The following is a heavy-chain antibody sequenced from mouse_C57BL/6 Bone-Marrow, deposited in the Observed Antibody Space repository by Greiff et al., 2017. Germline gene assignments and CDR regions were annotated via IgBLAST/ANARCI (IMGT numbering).Heavy chain of an antibody. J-gene: IGHJ3*01. CDR1: GYTFTSYW. D-gene: IGHD1-1*01. V-gene: IGHV1-64*01. CDR3: ANDYGSSYWFAY. CDR2: IHPNSGST. Sequence: VQLQQPGAELVKPGASVKLSCKASGYTFTSYWMHWVKQRPGQGLEWIGMIHPNSGSTNYNEKFKSKATLTVDKSSSTADMQLSSLTSEDSAVYYCANDYGSSYWFAYWGQGTLVTVSA.